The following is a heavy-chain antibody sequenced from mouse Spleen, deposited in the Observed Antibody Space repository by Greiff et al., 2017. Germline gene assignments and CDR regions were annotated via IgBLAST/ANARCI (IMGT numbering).Heavy chain of an antibody. V-gene: IGHV1-82*01. CDR1: GYAFSSSW. D-gene: IGHD2-2*01. CDR3: ASGSTMVTDWYFDV. CDR2: IYPGDGDS. Sequence: QVQLQQSGPELVKPGASVKISCKASGYAFSSSWMNWVNQRPGKGLAWIGRIYPGDGDSNYNGKVKGKATLTADKSSSTAYMQLSSLASEDSAVYFCASGSTMVTDWYFDVWGTGTTVTVSS. J-gene: IGHJ1*03.